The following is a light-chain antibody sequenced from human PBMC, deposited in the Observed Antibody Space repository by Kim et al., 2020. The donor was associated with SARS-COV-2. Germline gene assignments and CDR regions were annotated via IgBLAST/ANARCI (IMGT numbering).Light chain of an antibody. CDR2: EVT. CDR1: NSDSGSYNF. Sequence: HSITISLAGANSDSGSYNFISSYQQRACNAPELMIYEVTKRTSGVSNRFSGSRSGNTASLTISGLQAEDEADYYCWSHASGSNWVFGGGTQLTVL. V-gene: IGLV2-23*02. J-gene: IGLJ3*02. CDR3: WSHASGSNWV.